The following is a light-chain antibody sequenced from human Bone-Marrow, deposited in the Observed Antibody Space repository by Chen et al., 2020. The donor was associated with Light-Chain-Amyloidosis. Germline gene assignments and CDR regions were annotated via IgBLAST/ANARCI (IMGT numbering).Light chain of an antibody. CDR2: GAS. Sequence: EIVLTQSPGTLSLSPREKASLSCWASQSVSSYYIAWDQQRRGQAPRLLIYGASKRADGIPDRFGGSGSGTDFTLTISRLEADDFAVYFCQQFLGSPWTFGQGTKVEVK. CDR3: QQFLGSPWT. J-gene: IGKJ1*01. CDR1: QSVSSYY. V-gene: IGKV3-20*01.